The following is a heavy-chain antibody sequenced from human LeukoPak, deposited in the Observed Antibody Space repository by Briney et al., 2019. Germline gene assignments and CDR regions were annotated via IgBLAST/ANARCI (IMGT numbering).Heavy chain of an antibody. J-gene: IGHJ6*03. CDR1: GGSISSSSYY. D-gene: IGHD6-13*01. Sequence: SETLSLTCTVSGGSISSSSYYWGWIRQPPGKGLEWIGSIYYSGSTYYNPSLKSRVTISVDTSKNQFSLKLSSVTAADTAVYYCARVSSSSWYRPYYYYYMDVWGKGTTVTISS. CDR3: ARVSSSSWYRPYYYYYMDV. CDR2: IYYSGST. V-gene: IGHV4-39*07.